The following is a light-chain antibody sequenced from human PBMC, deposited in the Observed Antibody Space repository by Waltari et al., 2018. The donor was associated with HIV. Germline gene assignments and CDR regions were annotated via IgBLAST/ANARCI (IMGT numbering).Light chain of an antibody. CDR1: SNNVGNQG. J-gene: IGLJ2*01. V-gene: IGLV10-54*04. CDR2: RDN. Sequence: QAGLTQPPSVSKGMRQTATLTCTGNSNNVGNQGAAWLQQHQGHPPKLLSDRDNKRPSVIPGGFSASRSGNTASLTITGVQAEDEADYFCATWDISLSAVVFGGGTTLTVL. CDR3: ATWDISLSAVV.